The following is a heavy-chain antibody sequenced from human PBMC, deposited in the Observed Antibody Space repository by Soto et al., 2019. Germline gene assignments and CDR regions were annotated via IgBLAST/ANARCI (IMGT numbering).Heavy chain of an antibody. J-gene: IGHJ6*02. CDR2: FFSDAER. CDR3: ARMDGDYNYYGLAV. CDR1: GFSLTNGRMG. V-gene: IGHV2-26*01. Sequence: QVTLKESGPVLVKPTEPLTLTCSVSGFSLTNGRMGVSWIRQPPVKALEWLAHFFSDAERSYSTSMQSRLNMYKDSSGSQVVLTMTNMAPADTATYFCARMDGDYNYYGLAVWGHGIAVTVSS. D-gene: IGHD4-17*01.